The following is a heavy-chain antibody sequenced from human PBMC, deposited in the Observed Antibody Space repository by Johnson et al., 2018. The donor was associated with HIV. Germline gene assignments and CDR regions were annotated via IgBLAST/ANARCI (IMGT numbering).Heavy chain of an antibody. Sequence: QVQLVESGGGVVQPGRSLRLSCAASGFTFSSYGMHWVRQAPGKGLEWVSVIFSVGDVYYADSVKGRFTISRDNSKNMVYLQMNSLRAEDTAVYYCARDEAAVRMVANDAFDIWGQGTMVTVSS. V-gene: IGHV3-NL1*01. CDR3: ARDEAAVRMVANDAFDI. D-gene: IGHD6-13*01. J-gene: IGHJ3*02. CDR2: IFSVGDV. CDR1: GFTFSSYG.